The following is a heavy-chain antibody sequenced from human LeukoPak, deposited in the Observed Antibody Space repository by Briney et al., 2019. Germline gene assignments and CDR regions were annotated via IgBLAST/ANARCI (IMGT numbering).Heavy chain of an antibody. CDR3: ARDGSSSWYPNYYYYYGMDV. D-gene: IGHD6-13*01. Sequence: SETLSLTCTASGGSISSYYWSWIRQPAGKGLEWIGRIYTSGSTNYNPSLKSRVTMSVDTSKNQFSLKLSSVTAADTAVYYCARDGSSSWYPNYYYYYGMDVWGQGTTVTVSS. CDR1: GGSISSYY. J-gene: IGHJ6*02. V-gene: IGHV4-4*07. CDR2: IYTSGST.